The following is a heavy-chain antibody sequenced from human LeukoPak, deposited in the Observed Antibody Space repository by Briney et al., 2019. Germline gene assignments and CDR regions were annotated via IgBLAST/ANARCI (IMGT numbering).Heavy chain of an antibody. J-gene: IGHJ4*02. CDR2: ISGSGGSP. CDR1: GFTFSSYA. Sequence: GGSLRLSCAASGFTFSSYAMHWVRQAPGKGLEWVSAISGSGGSPYYADSVKGRFTISRDNSKNTLYLQMNSLRADDTAVYYCAKSHHVTAIDYWGQGTPVTVSS. CDR3: AKSHHVTAIDY. V-gene: IGHV3-23*01. D-gene: IGHD2-21*02.